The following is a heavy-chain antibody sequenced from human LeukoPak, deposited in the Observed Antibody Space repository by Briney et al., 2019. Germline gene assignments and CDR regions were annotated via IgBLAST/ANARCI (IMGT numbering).Heavy chain of an antibody. J-gene: IGHJ4*02. CDR2: IYYSGST. D-gene: IGHD3-22*01. V-gene: IGHV4-59*01. CDR3: ARNYDSSGYYSPSLDY. Sequence: PSETLSLTCTVSGGSISSYYWSWIRQPPGKGLEWIGYIYYSGSTNYNPSLKSRVTISVDTSKNQFSLKLSPVTAADTAVYYCARNYDSSGYYSPSLDYWGQGTLVTVSS. CDR1: GGSISSYY.